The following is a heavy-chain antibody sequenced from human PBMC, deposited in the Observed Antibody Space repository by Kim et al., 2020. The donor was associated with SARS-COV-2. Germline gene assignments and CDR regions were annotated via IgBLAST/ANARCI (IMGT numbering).Heavy chain of an antibody. Sequence: GGSLRLSCAASGFIFSGFTIHWVRQTSGKGLEWIGRIRSKTNNYATIYAASVEGRFTISRDDSRSTAYLQMNSLKTDDTALYYCTRPARDSGFD. CDR1: GFIFSGFT. J-gene: IGHJ2*01. CDR3: TRPARDSGFD. CDR2: IRSKTNNYAT. V-gene: IGHV3-73*01. D-gene: IGHD1-26*01.